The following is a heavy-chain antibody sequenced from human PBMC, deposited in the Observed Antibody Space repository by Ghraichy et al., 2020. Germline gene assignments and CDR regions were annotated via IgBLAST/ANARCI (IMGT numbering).Heavy chain of an antibody. CDR1: GGSISSNDDY. CDR3: ARHHWRGNDAFDI. CDR2: IFYNGNV. V-gene: IGHV4-39*01. Sequence: SQTLSLTCTVYGGSISSNDDYWSWIRQPPGKGLEWIGSIFYNGNVYYNPSLKSRVTISVDTSKNQFSLKLSSVTAADTAVYYCARHHWRGNDAFDIWGQGTLVNVSS. J-gene: IGHJ3*02. D-gene: IGHD3-16*01.